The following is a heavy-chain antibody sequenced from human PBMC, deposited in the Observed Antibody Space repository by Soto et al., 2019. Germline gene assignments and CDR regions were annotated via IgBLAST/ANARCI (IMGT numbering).Heavy chain of an antibody. Sequence: QVQLVQSGAEVKKPGSSVKVSCKASGGTFSSYAISWVRHAPGQGLEWMGGIIPIFGTANYAQKFQGRVTITADESTSTAYMELSSLRSEDTALYYCARHVSSSWYPDYWGQGTLVTVSS. CDR2: IIPIFGTA. J-gene: IGHJ4*02. D-gene: IGHD6-13*01. CDR1: GGTFSSYA. V-gene: IGHV1-69*01. CDR3: ARHVSSSWYPDY.